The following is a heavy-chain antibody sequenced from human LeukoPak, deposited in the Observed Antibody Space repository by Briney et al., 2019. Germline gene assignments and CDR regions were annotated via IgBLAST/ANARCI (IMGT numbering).Heavy chain of an antibody. J-gene: IGHJ4*02. CDR1: GYSISSAYY. CDR2: IYHSGST. Sequence: SDPLSLTCAVSGYSISSAYYWGWIRQPPGKGLDWTGRIYHSGSTYYNPSLKSRVTISVDTSKNQFSLKLSSVTAADTAVYYCARDPPPIAVAGPNFEYWGQGTLVTVSS. V-gene: IGHV4-38-2*02. CDR3: ARDPPPIAVAGPNFEY. D-gene: IGHD6-19*01.